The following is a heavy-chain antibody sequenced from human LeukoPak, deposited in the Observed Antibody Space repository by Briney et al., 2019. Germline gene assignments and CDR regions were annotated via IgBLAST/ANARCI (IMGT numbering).Heavy chain of an antibody. Sequence: SETLSLTCTVSGGSISSGGYYWSWIRQHPGKGLEWIGYIYYSGSTYYNPSLKSRVTISVDTSKNQFSLKLSSVTAADTAVYYCARDTGRRIVARPGYYYGMDVWGQGTTVTVSS. J-gene: IGHJ6*02. V-gene: IGHV4-31*03. CDR1: GGSISSGGYY. CDR3: ARDTGRRIVARPGYYYGMDV. CDR2: IYYSGST. D-gene: IGHD6-6*01.